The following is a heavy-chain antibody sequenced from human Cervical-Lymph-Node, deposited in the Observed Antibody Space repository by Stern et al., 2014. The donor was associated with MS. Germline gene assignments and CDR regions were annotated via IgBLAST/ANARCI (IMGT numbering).Heavy chain of an antibody. CDR1: GGTFSSYT. J-gene: IGHJ4*02. D-gene: IGHD1-26*01. CDR3: AREGIPGAGGTFDN. Sequence: QVQLVQSGAEVKKPGSSVKVSCNVSGGTFSSYTLNWVRQAPGQGLERMGGIIPIFATTNYPQRFQGKVTITADGSTSTTYLEVSSLTSEDTAVYYCAREGIPGAGGTFDNWGQGTLVIVSS. V-gene: IGHV1-69*01. CDR2: IIPIFATT.